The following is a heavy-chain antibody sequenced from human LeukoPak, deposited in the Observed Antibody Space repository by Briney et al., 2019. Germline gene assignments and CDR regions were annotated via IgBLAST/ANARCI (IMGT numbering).Heavy chain of an antibody. Sequence: SETLSLTCTVSGGSISSHYWSWTRQPPGKGLEWIGYIHHSGFSTYNPSLKSRVTISVDTSKNQFSLKLSSVTAADTAVYYCARHGGEANWFDPWGQGTLVTVSS. CDR1: GGSISSHY. V-gene: IGHV4-59*08. D-gene: IGHD3-16*01. CDR3: ARHGGEANWFDP. J-gene: IGHJ5*02. CDR2: IHHSGFS.